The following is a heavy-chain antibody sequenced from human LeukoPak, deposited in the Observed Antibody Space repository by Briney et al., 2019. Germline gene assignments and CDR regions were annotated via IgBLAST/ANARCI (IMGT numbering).Heavy chain of an antibody. Sequence: GSLRLSCAASGFTFSSYSMNWVRQAPGKGLEWVSSISSSSSYIYYADSVKGRFTISRDNAKNSLYLRMNSLRAEDTAVYYCARGERGLYCSSTSCYPVLGGQGTLVTVSS. V-gene: IGHV3-21*01. D-gene: IGHD2-2*01. CDR1: GFTFSSYS. CDR2: ISSSSSYI. J-gene: IGHJ4*02. CDR3: ARGERGLYCSSTSCYPVL.